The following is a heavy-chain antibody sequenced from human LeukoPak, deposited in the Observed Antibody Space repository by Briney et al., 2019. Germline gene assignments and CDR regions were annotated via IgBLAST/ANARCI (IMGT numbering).Heavy chain of an antibody. J-gene: IGHJ4*02. Sequence: GGSLRPSCVVSGFTVSSSYMYWARQAPGKGLEWVSFFYRGETTYYAESVRGRFTISRDISKNTLYLLMNSLIPEDTAVYYCAREVVSIPSYFDSWGQGTLVTVSS. V-gene: IGHV3-53*01. D-gene: IGHD2-15*01. CDR3: AREVVSIPSYFDS. CDR1: GFTVSSSY. CDR2: FYRGETT.